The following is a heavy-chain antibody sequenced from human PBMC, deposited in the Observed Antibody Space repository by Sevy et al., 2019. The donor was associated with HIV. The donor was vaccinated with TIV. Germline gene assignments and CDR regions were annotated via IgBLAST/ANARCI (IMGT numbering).Heavy chain of an antibody. D-gene: IGHD3-22*01. CDR1: GFTFSSYA. CDR3: VRDDSSGYYAFDI. Sequence: GGSLRPSCSASGFTFSSYAMHWVRQAPGKGLEYVSAISSNGGSTYYADSVKGRFTISRDNSKNTLYLQMSSLRAEDTAVYYCVRDDSSGYYAFDIWGQGTMVTVSS. J-gene: IGHJ3*02. CDR2: ISSNGGST. V-gene: IGHV3-64D*06.